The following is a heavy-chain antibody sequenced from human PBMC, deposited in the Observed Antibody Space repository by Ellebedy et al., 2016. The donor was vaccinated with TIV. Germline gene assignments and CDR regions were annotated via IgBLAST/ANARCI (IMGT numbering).Heavy chain of an antibody. CDR1: GYNFTSYD. CDR3: ARVSGSYYKSSSSAYFDY. CDR2: MNPNSGNT. J-gene: IGHJ4*02. Sequence: AASVKVSCKASGYNFTSYDINWVRQATGQGLEWMGWMNPNSGNTGYAQKFQGRVTMTRNTSISTAYMELSSLRSDDTAVYYCARVSGSYYKSSSSAYFDYWGQGTLVTVSS. D-gene: IGHD1-26*01. V-gene: IGHV1-8*01.